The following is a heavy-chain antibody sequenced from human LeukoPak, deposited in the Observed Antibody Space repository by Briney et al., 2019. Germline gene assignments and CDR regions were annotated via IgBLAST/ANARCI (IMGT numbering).Heavy chain of an antibody. J-gene: IGHJ3*02. CDR1: VYTFTGYY. Sequence: ASVKVSFKASVYTFTGYYMHWLRQAPAQGLEWVGGINPNNGGTNYAHTLQGRDTITKDTSISTPYLELTRLRSDDTAVYYCVRDGMTTAAFDIWGQGTMVTVSS. D-gene: IGHD4-17*01. CDR3: VRDGMTTAAFDI. CDR2: INPNNGGT. V-gene: IGHV1-2*02.